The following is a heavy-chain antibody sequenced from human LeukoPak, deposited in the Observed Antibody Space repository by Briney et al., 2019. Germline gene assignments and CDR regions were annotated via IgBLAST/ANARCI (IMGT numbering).Heavy chain of an antibody. CDR2: IHNSGRT. Sequence: SETLSLTCSVSGGSVSSYYWGWIRQSPGKGLEWIGYIHNSGRTNYNPSLKSRVTGFVDTSKNQVSLRLSSVTAADTAVYYCARHGTISSESYFDYWGQGALVTVSS. J-gene: IGHJ4*02. D-gene: IGHD1-14*01. CDR1: GGSVSSYY. V-gene: IGHV4-59*08. CDR3: ARHGTISSESYFDY.